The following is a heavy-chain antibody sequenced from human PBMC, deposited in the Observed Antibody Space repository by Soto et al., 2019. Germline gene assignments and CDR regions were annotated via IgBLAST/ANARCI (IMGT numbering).Heavy chain of an antibody. J-gene: IGHJ6*02. CDR3: ARGVACSGGSCYSLITNYYYYYGMDV. V-gene: IGHV1-69*13. Sequence: VKVSCKASGGTFSSYAISWVRQAPGQGLEWMGGIIPIFGTANYAQKFQGRVTITADKSTSTAYMELSSLRSEDTAVYYCARGVACSGGSCYSLITNYYYYYGMDVWGQGTTVTVSS. D-gene: IGHD2-15*01. CDR1: GGTFSSYA. CDR2: IIPIFGTA.